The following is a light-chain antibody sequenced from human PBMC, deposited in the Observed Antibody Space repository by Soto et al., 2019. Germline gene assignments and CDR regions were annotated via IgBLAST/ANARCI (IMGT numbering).Light chain of an antibody. CDR2: GAS. CDR3: HQYNNWPPYT. V-gene: IGKV3D-15*01. Sequence: EIVMTQSPATLSVSPGERATLSCRASQSVSSNFAWYQQKPGQAPRLLIYGASTRAPGIPAWFSGSGSRAVFPITSSSLQSEVFAVYYCHQYNNWPPYTFGQGTKLEIK. J-gene: IGKJ2*01. CDR1: QSVSSN.